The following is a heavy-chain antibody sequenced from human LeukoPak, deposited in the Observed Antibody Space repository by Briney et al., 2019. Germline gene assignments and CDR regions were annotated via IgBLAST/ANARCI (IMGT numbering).Heavy chain of an antibody. CDR1: GGSISRYY. J-gene: IGHJ6*03. V-gene: IGHV4-59*08. Sequence: SETLSLTCTVSGGSISRYYWSWIRQPPGKGLEWIGYIYYSGSTNYNPSLKSRVTISVDTSKNQFSLKLSSVTAADTAVYYCARVGFGEPMNYYYYYYMDVWGKGTTVTISS. D-gene: IGHD3-10*01. CDR2: IYYSGST. CDR3: ARVGFGEPMNYYYYYYMDV.